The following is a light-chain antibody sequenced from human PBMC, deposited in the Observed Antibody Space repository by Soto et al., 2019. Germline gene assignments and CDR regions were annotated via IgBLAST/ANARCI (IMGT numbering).Light chain of an antibody. Sequence: QSALTQPASVSGSPGQSITISCTGTSSDVGGYNYVSWYQQHTGKAPKLMIYDVSNRPSGVSNRFSGSKSGNTASLTISGLQAEDEADYYCSSYTSSSLIFGGGTKLTVL. V-gene: IGLV2-14*01. CDR1: SSDVGGYNY. CDR3: SSYTSSSLI. J-gene: IGLJ2*01. CDR2: DVS.